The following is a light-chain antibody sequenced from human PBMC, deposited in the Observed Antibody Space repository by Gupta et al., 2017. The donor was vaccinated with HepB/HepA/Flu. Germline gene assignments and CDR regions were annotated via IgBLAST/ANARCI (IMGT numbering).Light chain of an antibody. Sequence: DIQMTQSPSSLSASIGDRITITCRASQSINIYLHWYQQKPGNAPKLLIYAASTWQTGVPSRFSGSGSGTDFTLTISSLQPEDFATYYCQQIYSTPYTFGQGTKL. CDR1: QSINIY. CDR3: QQIYSTPYT. CDR2: AAS. V-gene: IGKV1-39*01. J-gene: IGKJ2*01.